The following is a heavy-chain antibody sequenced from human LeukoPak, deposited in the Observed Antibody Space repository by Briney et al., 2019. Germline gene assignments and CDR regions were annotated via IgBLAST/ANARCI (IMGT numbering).Heavy chain of an antibody. J-gene: IGHJ4*02. V-gene: IGHV3-7*01. Sequence: GGALILSCVAYGLSLSTYWMSWVRQAPGKGLEWVANILQDGRQKSYVDAVRGRFTISRDNAKNSLYLQMNSLRAEDTAVYYCARGPRYYYDSSGYSYFVYWGEGTLVTVSS. CDR3: ARGPRYYYDSSGYSYFVY. D-gene: IGHD3-22*01. CDR2: ILQDGRQK. CDR1: GLSLSTYW.